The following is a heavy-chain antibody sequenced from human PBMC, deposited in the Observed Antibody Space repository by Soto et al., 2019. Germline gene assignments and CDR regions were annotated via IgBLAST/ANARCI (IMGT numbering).Heavy chain of an antibody. Sequence: EVQLLESGGGLVQPGGSLRLSCAASGVTFSSYAMSWVRQAPGKALEWVSVISGSGGSTYYADSVKERFTSSRDKSKNTLYLQMNSLRAADTAGYYCAKVIAAAGTGYWFDPWGQGTLVTVSS. CDR1: GVTFSSYA. CDR2: ISGSGGST. CDR3: AKVIAAAGTGYWFDP. V-gene: IGHV3-23*01. J-gene: IGHJ5*02. D-gene: IGHD6-13*01.